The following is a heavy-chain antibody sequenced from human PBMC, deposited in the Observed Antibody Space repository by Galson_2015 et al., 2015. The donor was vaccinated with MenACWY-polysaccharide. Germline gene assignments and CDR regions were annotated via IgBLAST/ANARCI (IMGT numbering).Heavy chain of an antibody. CDR2: IYYSGTT. D-gene: IGHD3-3*01. J-gene: IGHJ4*02. CDR1: GALLTSGYH. V-gene: IGHV4-31*03. CDR3: AREGRFLEMGFFDY. Sequence: TLSLTSNVSGALLTSGYHWSWVRQHPEKGLEWIGYIYYSGTTYYNPSLESRATLSVDTSKNQFSLKLNSVTAADTAVYFCAREGRFLEMGFFDYWGQGLLVTVSS.